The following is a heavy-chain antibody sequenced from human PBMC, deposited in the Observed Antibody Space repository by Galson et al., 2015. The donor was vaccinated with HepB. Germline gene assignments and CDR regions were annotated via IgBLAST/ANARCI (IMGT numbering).Heavy chain of an antibody. J-gene: IGHJ3*01. Sequence: SVKVSCKASGYSSTAYYIHWVRQAPGQGLEWMGWINPDTGETNYSEKLQGRVTMTRDTSISTAYMHLTSLKSDDTAVYYCATDRPAGSLYSSSSGLDLLDVWGQGTMVIVSS. CDR1: GYSSTAYY. D-gene: IGHD6-6*01. CDR2: INPDTGET. CDR3: ATDRPAGSLYSSSSGLDLLDV. V-gene: IGHV1-2*02.